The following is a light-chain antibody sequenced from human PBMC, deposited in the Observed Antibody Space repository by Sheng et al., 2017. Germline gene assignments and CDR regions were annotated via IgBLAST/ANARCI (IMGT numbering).Light chain of an antibody. V-gene: IGKV1-NL1*01. CDR3: QQYHTSPLT. CDR1: QVIDNS. Sequence: DIQVTQSPSSLSASVGDRVTMTCRASQVIDNSLAWYQQTPGKAPKLLVYAAFFLEIGSRLHGSVAVGRETDYTLTINNLQPEDFAIYYCQQYHTSPLTFGGGTKL. CDR2: AAF. J-gene: IGKJ4*01.